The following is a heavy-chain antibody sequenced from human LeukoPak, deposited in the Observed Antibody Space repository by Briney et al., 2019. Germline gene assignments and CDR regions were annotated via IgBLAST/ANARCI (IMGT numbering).Heavy chain of an antibody. CDR1: EFTFSNYW. CDR3: ARDRGGYCTSTSCRKPLDY. D-gene: IGHD2-2*01. V-gene: IGHV3-7*01. CDR2: IKQDGSEK. J-gene: IGHJ4*02. Sequence: PGGSLRLSCAASEFTFSNYWMTWVRQAPGRGLEWVASIKQDGSEKYSVDSVKGRFTISRDNAKNSLYLQMNSLRVEDTAVYYCARDRGGYCTSTSCRKPLDYWGQGTLVTVSS.